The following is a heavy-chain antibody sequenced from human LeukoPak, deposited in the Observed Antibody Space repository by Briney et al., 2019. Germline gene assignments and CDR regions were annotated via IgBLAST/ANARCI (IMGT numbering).Heavy chain of an antibody. CDR1: GFTFSSYA. J-gene: IGHJ5*02. CDR2: ISGSGGST. Sequence: GRSLRLSCAASGFTFSSYAMSWVRQAPGKGLEWVSAISGSGGSTYYADSVKGRFTISRDNSKNTLYLQMNSLRAEDTAVYYCAEPSSGWTPFDPWGQGTLVTVSS. CDR3: AEPSSGWTPFDP. V-gene: IGHV3-23*01. D-gene: IGHD6-19*01.